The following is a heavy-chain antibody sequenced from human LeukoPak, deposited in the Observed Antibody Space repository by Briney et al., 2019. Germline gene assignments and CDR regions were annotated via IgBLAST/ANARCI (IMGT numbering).Heavy chain of an antibody. D-gene: IGHD2-2*01. J-gene: IGHJ4*02. CDR2: IYYSGST. CDR1: GGSISSYY. Sequence: SETLSLTCTVSGGSISSYYWSWIRQPPGKGLEWIGYIYYSGSTNYNPSLKSRVTISVDTSKNQFSLKLSSVTAADTAVYYCASRPTHCSSTSCSLYYFDYWGQGTLVTVSS. V-gene: IGHV4-59*12. CDR3: ASRPTHCSSTSCSLYYFDY.